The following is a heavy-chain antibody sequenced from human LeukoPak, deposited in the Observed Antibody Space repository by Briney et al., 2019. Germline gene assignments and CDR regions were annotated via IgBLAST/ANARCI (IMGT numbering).Heavy chain of an antibody. CDR3: AHSDYYDLDY. CDR2: IYWDGDK. D-gene: IGHD3-16*01. V-gene: IGHV2-5*02. J-gene: IGHJ4*02. CDR1: GFSLTTSGVG. Sequence: YGPTLVKPTQTLTLTCTFSGFSLTTSGVGVGWIRQPLAKALEWLALIYWDGDKRYSPSLQGRLTITKGTSKNQVVLTMTDMDPVDTATYYCAHSDYYDLDYWGPGTLVTVSS.